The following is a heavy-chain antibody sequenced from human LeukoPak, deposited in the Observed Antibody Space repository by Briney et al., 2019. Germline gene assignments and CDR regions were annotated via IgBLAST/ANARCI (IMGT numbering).Heavy chain of an antibody. Sequence: ASETLSLTCTVSGGSISSRSYYWGWIRQPPGKGLEWIATIDYSGSTYYNPSLRSRVTISGDTSKNQFSLKLTSVTAADTAVYYCVRHDSWNNDNWFDPWGQGTLVTVSS. CDR1: GGSISSRSYY. J-gene: IGHJ5*02. CDR2: IDYSGST. D-gene: IGHD1/OR15-1a*01. CDR3: VRHDSWNNDNWFDP. V-gene: IGHV4-39*01.